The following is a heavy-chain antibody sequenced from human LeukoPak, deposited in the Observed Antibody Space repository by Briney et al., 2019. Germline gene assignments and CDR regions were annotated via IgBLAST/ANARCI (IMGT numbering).Heavy chain of an antibody. CDR2: IYYSGTT. Sequence: SETLSLTCTVSAGSVNSGSYYWGWIRQPPGKGLEWIGSIYYSGTTYYNPSLRSRVTISVDTSKDQFSLNLTSVTAADTAVYYCARLKCISTTCPSRYVMDVWGQGTTVTVSS. V-gene: IGHV4-39*07. J-gene: IGHJ6*02. D-gene: IGHD2-2*01. CDR3: ARLKCISTTCPSRYVMDV. CDR1: AGSVNSGSYY.